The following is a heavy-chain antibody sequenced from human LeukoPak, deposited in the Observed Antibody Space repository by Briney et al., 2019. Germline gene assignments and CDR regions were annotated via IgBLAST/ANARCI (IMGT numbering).Heavy chain of an antibody. J-gene: IGHJ4*02. D-gene: IGHD2-15*01. CDR2: IYYGGRT. CDR1: GGSISSGDYY. CDR3: ARASLRLYSFAS. V-gene: IGHV4-30-4*01. Sequence: SQTLSLTCTVSGGSISSGDYYWSWIRQPPGRVLEWIGYIYYGGRTYYNPALKSRVTIAVDTSKNQSSLQLSSVTAADTAVYYCARASLRLYSFASWGQGTPVTVSS.